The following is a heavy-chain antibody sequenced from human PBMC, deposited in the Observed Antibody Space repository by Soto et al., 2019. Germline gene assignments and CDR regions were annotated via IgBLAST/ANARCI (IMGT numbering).Heavy chain of an antibody. J-gene: IGHJ4*02. D-gene: IGHD1-26*01. Sequence: SETLSLTCTVSGGSINHDYWTWIRQPPGKGLEWMGYIYYSGTTTNYNPSLKSRVTLSVDTSKNQFSLKLSSVTAADTAVYYCARLGGSYAVPHFDYWGQGTLVT. V-gene: IGHV4-59*08. CDR3: ARLGGSYAVPHFDY. CDR2: IYYSGTTT. CDR1: GGSINHDY.